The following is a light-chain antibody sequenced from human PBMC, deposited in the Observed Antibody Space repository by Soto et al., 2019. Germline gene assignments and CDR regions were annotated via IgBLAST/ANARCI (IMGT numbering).Light chain of an antibody. CDR3: CSYAGITLYV. J-gene: IGLJ1*01. V-gene: IGLV2-23*02. CDR1: SSDVGSYNL. Sequence: QSVLTQPASVSGSPGQSITISCTGTSSDVGSYNLVSWYQQHPGKAPKLMIYEVSKRPSGVSNRFSGSKSGNTASLTISGLQAEDETDYYCCSYAGITLYVFVTRSKVTVL. CDR2: EVS.